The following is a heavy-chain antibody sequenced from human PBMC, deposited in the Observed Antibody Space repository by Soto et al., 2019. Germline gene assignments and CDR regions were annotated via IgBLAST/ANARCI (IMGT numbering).Heavy chain of an antibody. V-gene: IGHV3-33*01. J-gene: IGHJ4*02. D-gene: IGHD3-10*01. CDR2: LWYDGSRE. CDR1: GFSVNTHV. CDR3: SGVPRFDTWYFDY. Sequence: QVQLVESGGGVVQPGRSLRLSCAASGFSVNTHVIHWIRQAPGKGLEWVAVLWYDGSREYYADSVKGRFTISRDNSKNMMYLQMDHLRVEDTAFYYWSGVPRFDTWYFDYWGQGTLATVSS.